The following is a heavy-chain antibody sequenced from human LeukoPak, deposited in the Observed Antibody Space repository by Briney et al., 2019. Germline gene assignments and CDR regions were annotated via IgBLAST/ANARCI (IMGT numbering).Heavy chain of an antibody. CDR2: ISSSSSYI. J-gene: IGHJ4*02. D-gene: IGHD1-1*01. Sequence: GGSLRLSCAASGFTFSNAWMTWVRQAPGKGLEWVSSISSSSSYIYYADSVKGRFTISRDNAKNSLYMQMNSLRVEDTAVYYCARSPGATWSFDYWGRGILVTVSS. CDR3: ARSPGATWSFDY. CDR1: GFTFSNAW. V-gene: IGHV3-21*01.